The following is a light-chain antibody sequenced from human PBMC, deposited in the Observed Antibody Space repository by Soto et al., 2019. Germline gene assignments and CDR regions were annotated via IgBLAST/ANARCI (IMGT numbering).Light chain of an antibody. CDR1: QAIYTW. V-gene: IGKV1-12*01. Sequence: DIQMTQSPSSVSASVGDRVTITCRARQAIYTWLAWYQQKPGQAPRLLISAATSLESGVPSRFSGSGSGTDIPLTSDSLHPEDFASYDCPQATCLPFAFVPWTKVDI. CDR3: PQATCLPFA. CDR2: AAT. J-gene: IGKJ3*01.